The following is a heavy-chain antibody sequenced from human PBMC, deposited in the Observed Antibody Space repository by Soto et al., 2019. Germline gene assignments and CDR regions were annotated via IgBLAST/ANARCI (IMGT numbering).Heavy chain of an antibody. D-gene: IGHD3-16*01. V-gene: IGHV3-74*01. J-gene: IGHJ4*02. CDR3: ARSYEALSHDY. Sequence: EVQLVESGGGLVQPGGSLRLSCAASGFTFSSYWVHWVRQAPGKGLVWVSRINSDGSSINYADSVKGRFIISRDNAKNTLRLQMNSLRAEYTAVYYCARSYEALSHDYWGQGTLVTVSS. CDR2: INSDGSSI. CDR1: GFTFSSYW.